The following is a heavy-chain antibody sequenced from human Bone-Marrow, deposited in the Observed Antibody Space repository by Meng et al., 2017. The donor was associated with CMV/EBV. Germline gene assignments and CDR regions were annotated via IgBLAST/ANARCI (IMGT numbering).Heavy chain of an antibody. J-gene: IGHJ4*02. D-gene: IGHD3-10*01. V-gene: IGHV4-39*07. CDR3: ARFLGRDYFDF. CDR2: ISYSGIT. Sequence: SETLSLTCIVSGDSFTDRNYYWGWIRQPPGKGLEWVGSISYSGITYYSPSLKTRLTISVDTSKHQFSLKLSSVTAADTAVYYCARFLGRDYFDFWAQGTLVTVSS. CDR1: GDSFTDRNYY.